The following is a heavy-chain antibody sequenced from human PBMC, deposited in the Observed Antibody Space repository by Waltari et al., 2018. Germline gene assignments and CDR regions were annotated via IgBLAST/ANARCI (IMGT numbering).Heavy chain of an antibody. CDR1: GASISSFY. CDR3: ARGPSGTYYYFDY. V-gene: IGHV4-59*10. CDR2: IYTSENI. D-gene: IGHD1-26*01. Sequence: QVQLQQWGAGLLKPSETLSLTCTVSGASISSFYWSWIRQPAGKGLEWIGRIYTSENINYSPSLNSRVTMSVDTSKNQFSLKLTSVTAADTAVYYCARGPSGTYYYFDYWGQGALVTVSS. J-gene: IGHJ4*02.